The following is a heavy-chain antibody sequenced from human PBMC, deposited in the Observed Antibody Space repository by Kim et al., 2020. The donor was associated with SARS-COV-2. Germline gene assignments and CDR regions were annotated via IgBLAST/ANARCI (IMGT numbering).Heavy chain of an antibody. CDR3: ARDLRYNYGREFDY. CDR2: IHSEGTST. J-gene: IGHJ4*02. CDR1: GFTFSRYW. D-gene: IGHD5-18*01. Sequence: GGSLRLSCTASGFTFSRYWMHWVRQAPGKGPVWVSRIHSEGTSTMYADSVRGRFTISRDNAKNTLYLQMNSLRAEDTAIYYCARDLRYNYGREFDYWGQGTLVTVSS. V-gene: IGHV3-74*03.